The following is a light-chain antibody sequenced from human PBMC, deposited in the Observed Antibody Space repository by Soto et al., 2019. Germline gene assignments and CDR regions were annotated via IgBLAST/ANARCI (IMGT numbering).Light chain of an antibody. CDR1: QSVSTSY. CDR3: QQYGSSPLYT. CDR2: GAS. Sequence: EIVLTQSPGTLSLSPGERATLSCRASQSVSTSYLAWYQQKPGQAPRLLIYGASSRATGIPDRFSVSGSGTDFTLTISRLEPEDFAVYYCQQYGSSPLYTFGQGPKLEIK. J-gene: IGKJ2*01. V-gene: IGKV3-20*01.